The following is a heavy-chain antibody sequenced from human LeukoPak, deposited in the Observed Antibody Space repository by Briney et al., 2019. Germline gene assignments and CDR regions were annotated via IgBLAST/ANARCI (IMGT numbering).Heavy chain of an antibody. D-gene: IGHD4-17*01. CDR2: IKQDGSEK. CDR1: GFTFSKYW. J-gene: IGHJ4*02. V-gene: IGHV3-7*01. Sequence: GRPLRLSCAASGFTFSKYWMSWVRQAPGKGLEWVANIKQDGSEKYYVDSVKGRFTISRDNAKNLFYLHMNSLRAEDTAVYYCARDRFEAYGDTELGYWGQGTLVTVSS. CDR3: ARDRFEAYGDTELGY.